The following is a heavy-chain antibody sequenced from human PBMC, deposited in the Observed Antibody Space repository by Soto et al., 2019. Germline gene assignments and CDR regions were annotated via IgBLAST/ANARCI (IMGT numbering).Heavy chain of an antibody. CDR2: IIPIFGTA. V-gene: IGHV1-69*12. Sequence: QVQLVQSGAEVKKPGSSVKVSCKASGGTFSSYAISWVRQAPGQGLEWMGGIIPIFGTATYAQKFQGRVRXIAXEXMSTDDMELSSRRSEDTALYYCAGGVRERGWPALGYWGQGTLVTVSS. CDR1: GGTFSSYA. CDR3: AGGVRERGWPALGY. J-gene: IGHJ1*01. D-gene: IGHD6-19*01.